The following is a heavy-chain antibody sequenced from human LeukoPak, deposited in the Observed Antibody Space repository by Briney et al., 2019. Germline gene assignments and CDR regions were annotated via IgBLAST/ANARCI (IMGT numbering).Heavy chain of an antibody. CDR2: IYHSGST. J-gene: IGHJ4*02. D-gene: IGHD4-23*01. Sequence: PSGTLSLTCAVSGGSISSSNWWSWVRQPPGKGLEWIGEIYHSGSTNYNPSLKSRVTISVDTSKNQFSLKLSSVTAADTAVYYCARHICLNYGGNSRRLHSARLDYWGQGTLVTVSS. V-gene: IGHV4-4*02. CDR3: ARHICLNYGGNSRRLHSARLDY. CDR1: GGSISSSNW.